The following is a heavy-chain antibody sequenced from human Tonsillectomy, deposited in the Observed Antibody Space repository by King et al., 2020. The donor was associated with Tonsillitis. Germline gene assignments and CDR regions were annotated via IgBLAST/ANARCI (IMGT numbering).Heavy chain of an antibody. CDR2: ISWNSGSI. Sequence: VQLVESGGGLVQPGRSLRLSCAASGFTFDDYAMHWVRQAPGKGLEWVSGISWNSGSIGYADSVKGRFTISRDNAKNSLYLQMNCLRAEDTALYYCAKSGSKYYYDSSGYARDYFDYWGQGTLVTVSS. V-gene: IGHV3-9*01. J-gene: IGHJ4*02. CDR1: GFTFDDYA. CDR3: AKSGSKYYYDSSGYARDYFDY. D-gene: IGHD3-22*01.